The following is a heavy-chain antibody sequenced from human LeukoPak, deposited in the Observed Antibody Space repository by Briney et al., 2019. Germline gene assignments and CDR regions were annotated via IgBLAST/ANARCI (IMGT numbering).Heavy chain of an antibody. V-gene: IGHV4-39*07. CDR2: IFHNGNT. CDR3: ARVGWGNVAAYPNWLDP. CDR1: GGSISSNSHY. D-gene: IGHD3-16*01. Sequence: SETLSLTRTVSGGSISSNSHYWGWIRQPPGPGLEWIANIFHNGNTAYNPSLKRRVTISIDTSQNQLSLRLSSVTAADTAVYYCARVGWGNVAAYPNWLDPWGQGTLVTVSS. J-gene: IGHJ5*02.